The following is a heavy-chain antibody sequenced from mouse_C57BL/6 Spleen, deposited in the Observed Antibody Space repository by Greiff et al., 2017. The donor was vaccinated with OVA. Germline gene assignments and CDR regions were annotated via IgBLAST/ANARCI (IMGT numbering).Heavy chain of an antibody. Sequence: QVQLQQPGAELVKPGASVKLSCKASGYTFTSYWMQWVKQRPGQGLEWIGEIDPSDSYTNYNQKFKGKATLTVDTSSSTAYMQLSSLTSEDSAVYYCARRSSSFAYWGQGTLVTVSA. CDR3: ARRSSSFAY. V-gene: IGHV1-50*01. D-gene: IGHD1-1*01. J-gene: IGHJ3*01. CDR2: IDPSDSYT. CDR1: GYTFTSYW.